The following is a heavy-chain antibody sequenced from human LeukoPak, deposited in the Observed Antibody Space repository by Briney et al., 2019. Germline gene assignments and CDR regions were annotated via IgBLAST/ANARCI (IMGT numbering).Heavy chain of an antibody. J-gene: IGHJ4*02. CDR3: ARDGGGWGLDY. D-gene: IGHD6-19*01. CDR2: IYYSGST. Sequence: SETLSLTCTVSGGSISSYYWSWIRQPPGKGLERIGYIYYSGSTNYNPSLKSRVTISVDTSKNQFSLKLSSVTAADTAVYYCARDGGGWGLDYWGQGTLVTVSS. V-gene: IGHV4-59*12. CDR1: GGSISSYY.